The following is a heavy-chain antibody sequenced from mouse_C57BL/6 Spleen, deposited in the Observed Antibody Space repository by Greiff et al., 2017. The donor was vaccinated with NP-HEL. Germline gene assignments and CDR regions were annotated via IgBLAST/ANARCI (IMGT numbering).Heavy chain of an antibody. D-gene: IGHD2-5*01. V-gene: IGHV1-39*01. CDR2: INPNYGTT. J-gene: IGHJ2*01. CDR1: GYSFTDYN. CDR3: ARSGYYSNYEGYFDY. Sequence: EVQVVESGPELVKPGASVKISCKASGYSFTDYNMNWVKQSNGKSLEWIGVINPNYGTTSYNQKFKGKATLTVDQSSSTAYMQLNSLTSEDSAVYYCARSGYYSNYEGYFDYWGQGTTLTVSS.